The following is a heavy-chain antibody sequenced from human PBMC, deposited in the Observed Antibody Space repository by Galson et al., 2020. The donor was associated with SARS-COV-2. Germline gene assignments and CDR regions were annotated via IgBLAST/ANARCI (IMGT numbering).Heavy chain of an antibody. J-gene: IGHJ6*03. CDR1: GFTFSSYD. Sequence: GESLKISCAASGFTFSSYDMHWVRQATGKGLEWVSAIGTAGDTYYPGSVKGRFTISRENAKNSLYLQMNSLRAGDTAVYYCARGSSSWYYYYMDVWGKGTTVTVSS. CDR2: IGTAGDT. CDR3: ARGSSSWYYYYMDV. V-gene: IGHV3-13*01. D-gene: IGHD6-13*01.